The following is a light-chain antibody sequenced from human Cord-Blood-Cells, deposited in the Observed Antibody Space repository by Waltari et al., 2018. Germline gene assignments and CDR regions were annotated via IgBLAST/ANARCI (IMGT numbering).Light chain of an antibody. Sequence: EIVMTQSPATLSVSPGERATLSCRASQSVSSNLAWYQQKPGPAPRLLIYGASTRATGIPARFSGSGSGTEFTLTISSLQSEDFAVYYCQQYNNWRGTFGQGTKVEIK. V-gene: IGKV3-15*01. CDR3: QQYNNWRGT. CDR2: GAS. CDR1: QSVSSN. J-gene: IGKJ1*01.